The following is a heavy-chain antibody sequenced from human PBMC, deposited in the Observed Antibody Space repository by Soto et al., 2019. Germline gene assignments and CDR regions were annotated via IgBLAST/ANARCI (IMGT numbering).Heavy chain of an antibody. D-gene: IGHD3-10*01. CDR1: GFTVSSNY. J-gene: IGHJ4*02. Sequence: EVQLVESGGGLVQPGGSLRLSCAASGFTVSSNYMSWVRQAPGKGLEWVSVIYSGGSTYYADSVKGRFTISRDNSKNTLYLQMNSLRAEDTAVYYCARITPELSGGYYYGSGSSPPDLDYWGQGTLVTVSS. CDR2: IYSGGST. CDR3: ARITPELSGGYYYGSGSSPPDLDY. V-gene: IGHV3-66*01.